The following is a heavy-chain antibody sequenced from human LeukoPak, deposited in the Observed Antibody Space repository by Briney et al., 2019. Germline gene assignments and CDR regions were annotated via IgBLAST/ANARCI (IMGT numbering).Heavy chain of an antibody. D-gene: IGHD3-10*01. J-gene: IGHJ5*02. CDR3: AGVLGDAWFDP. CDR2: INPSGGST. CDR1: GYTFTSYY. Sequence: ASVKVSCKASGYTFTSYYMHWVRQAPGQGLEWMGMINPSGGSTSYAQKFQGRVTMTRDTSTSTVYMELSSLRSEDTAVYYCAGVLGDAWFDPWGQGTLVTVSS. V-gene: IGHV1-46*03.